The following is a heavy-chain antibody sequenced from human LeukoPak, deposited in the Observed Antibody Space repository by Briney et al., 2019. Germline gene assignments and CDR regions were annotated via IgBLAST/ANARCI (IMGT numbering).Heavy chain of an antibody. Sequence: GGSLRLSCAASGFSFSDYWMSWVRQVPGKGLEWVANIKQDGSEKYYVDSVRGRFTISRDNTKNSLFLQMNSLRAGDTAVYYCARARSSYPRVDYYYYYMDVWGKGTTVTVSS. CDR3: ARARSSYPRVDYYYYYMDV. J-gene: IGHJ6*03. CDR1: GFSFSDYW. D-gene: IGHD6-6*01. V-gene: IGHV3-7*03. CDR2: IKQDGSEK.